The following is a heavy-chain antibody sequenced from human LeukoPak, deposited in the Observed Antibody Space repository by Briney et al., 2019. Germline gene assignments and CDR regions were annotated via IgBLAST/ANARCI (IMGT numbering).Heavy chain of an antibody. CDR1: AGTFANYA. CDR3: AKGHDDFRQFDY. CDR2: IIPIFGTG. Sequence: SVKVSFTSSAGTFANYAISWVRQAPGQGHEWMGGIIPIFGTGDSAQKFQGRLTITADESTRTTYMELSSLRSEDTAVYYCAKGHDDFRQFDYWGQGTLITVSS. D-gene: IGHD3-3*01. J-gene: IGHJ4*02. V-gene: IGHV1-69*13.